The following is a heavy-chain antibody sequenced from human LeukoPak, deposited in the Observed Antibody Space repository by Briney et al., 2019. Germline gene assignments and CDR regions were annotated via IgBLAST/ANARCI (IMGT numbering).Heavy chain of an antibody. J-gene: IGHJ3*01. D-gene: IGHD3-10*01. CDR2: IWYDGSNK. Sequence: GGSLRLSCAASGFTFSRFGMHWVRQAPGKGLEWVAVIWYDGSNKDYADSVKGRFTISRDNSKNTLFLQMNSLRAEDTAVYYCAREPYYASGSYYPIWGQGTMVTVSS. V-gene: IGHV3-33*01. CDR3: AREPYYASGSYYPI. CDR1: GFTFSRFG.